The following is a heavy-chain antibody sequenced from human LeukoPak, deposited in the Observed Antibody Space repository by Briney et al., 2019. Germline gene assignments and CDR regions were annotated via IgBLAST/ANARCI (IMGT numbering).Heavy chain of an antibody. V-gene: IGHV3-33*01. J-gene: IGHJ5*01. Sequence: GGSLRLSCTASGFTFRSHAMHWVRQAPGKGLEWVATIWYDGSNENYADPVKGRFTISRDNSKDTLFLQMNSLSAEDTAVYYCARERNIVMIPQGMFGFWGQGTLVAVSS. CDR1: GFTFRSHA. D-gene: IGHD2/OR15-2a*01. CDR3: ARERNIVMIPQGMFGF. CDR2: IWYDGSNE.